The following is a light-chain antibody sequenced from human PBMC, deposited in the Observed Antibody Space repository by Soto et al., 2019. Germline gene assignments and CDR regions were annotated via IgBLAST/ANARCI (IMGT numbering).Light chain of an antibody. CDR2: DAS. Sequence: DIQMTQSPSTLSASVGDRVTIACRASQSVTKWLAWSQQKPGKAPRLLIYDASTLESGVPSRFSGSGSGTEFTLTISSLHPDYFAKYDCQHYSGDSRTFGQGTKVE. CDR1: QSVTKW. V-gene: IGKV1-5*01. CDR3: QHYSGDSRT. J-gene: IGKJ1*01.